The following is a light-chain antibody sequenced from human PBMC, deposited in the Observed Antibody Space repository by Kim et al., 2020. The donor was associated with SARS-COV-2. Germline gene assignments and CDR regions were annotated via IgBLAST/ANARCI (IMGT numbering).Light chain of an antibody. J-gene: IGKJ1*01. CDR2: KAS. V-gene: IGKV1-5*03. CDR1: ESISGW. CDR3: QQYNTYPGT. Sequence: DIQMTQSPATLSASMGDRVTITCRASESISGWLAWYQQKPGKAPKLLINKASSLQSGVPSRFSGSGSGTEFTLTISSLQSDDFATYYCQQYNTYPGTFGQGTKVDIK.